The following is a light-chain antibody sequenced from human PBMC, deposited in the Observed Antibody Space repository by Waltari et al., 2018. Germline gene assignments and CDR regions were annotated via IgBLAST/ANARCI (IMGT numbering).Light chain of an antibody. CDR3: LQYNSNPYS. Sequence: DIQMTQSPSSLSASAGDRVTITCRENQGISYYLNLYQQKPGKTPKRLVFAASSLETGVPSRFSGSGSGTDFTLTISSLQPEDFATYYCLQYNSNPYSFGQGTKVEIK. J-gene: IGKJ2*03. CDR2: AAS. CDR1: QGISYY. V-gene: IGKV1-17*01.